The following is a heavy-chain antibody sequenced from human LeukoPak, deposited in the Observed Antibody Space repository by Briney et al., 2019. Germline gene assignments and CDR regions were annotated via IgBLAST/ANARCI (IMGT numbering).Heavy chain of an antibody. V-gene: IGHV4-34*01. Sequence: SGTLSLTCAVYGGSFSGYYWSWIRQPPGKGLEWIGEINHSGSTNYNPSLKSRVTISVDTSKNQFSLKLSSVTAADTAVYYCARYRVGYYYYYMDVWGKGTTVTVSS. CDR3: ARYRVGYYYYYMDV. D-gene: IGHD1-26*01. CDR2: INHSGST. J-gene: IGHJ6*03. CDR1: GGSFSGYY.